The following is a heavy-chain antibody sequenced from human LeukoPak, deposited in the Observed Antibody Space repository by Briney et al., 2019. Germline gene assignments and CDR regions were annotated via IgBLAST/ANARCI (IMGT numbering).Heavy chain of an antibody. Sequence: PGGSLRLSCAACGFAFASYAMSWARQAPGKGLEWVSTISGSGDSTYYTDSVKGRFTISRDNSKNTLYLQMNSLRAEDTAIYYCAKVRSSGWKHFDYWGQGTLVTVSS. D-gene: IGHD6-19*01. CDR2: ISGSGDST. V-gene: IGHV3-23*01. J-gene: IGHJ4*02. CDR1: GFAFASYA. CDR3: AKVRSSGWKHFDY.